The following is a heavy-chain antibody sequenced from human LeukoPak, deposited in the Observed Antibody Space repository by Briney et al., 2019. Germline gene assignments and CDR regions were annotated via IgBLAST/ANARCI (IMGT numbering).Heavy chain of an antibody. Sequence: SGGSLRLSCAASGFSISHYYMTWVRQTPGKGLDWVSVIYTGGGTNYGDSVKGRFTISRDNSKNTLYLQMNSLRADDTAIYYCARGQAYCGADCYSDSGQGTLVTVSS. CDR1: GFSISHYY. V-gene: IGHV3-66*01. CDR3: ARGQAYCGADCYSD. J-gene: IGHJ4*02. CDR2: IYTGGGT. D-gene: IGHD2-21*02.